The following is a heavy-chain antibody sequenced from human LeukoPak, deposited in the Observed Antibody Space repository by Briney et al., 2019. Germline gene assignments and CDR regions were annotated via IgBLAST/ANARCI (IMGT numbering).Heavy chain of an antibody. CDR1: GFTFSHYS. J-gene: IGHJ6*02. CDR2: ISSSSSYI. CDR3: ARIAAARGGYYYYGMDV. Sequence: GGSLRLSCAASGFTFSHYSMSWVRQAPGKGLEWVSSISSSSSYIYYADSVKGRFTISRDNAKNSLYLQMNSLRAEDTAVYYCARIAAARGGYYYYGMDVWGQGTTVTVSS. D-gene: IGHD6-13*01. V-gene: IGHV3-21*01.